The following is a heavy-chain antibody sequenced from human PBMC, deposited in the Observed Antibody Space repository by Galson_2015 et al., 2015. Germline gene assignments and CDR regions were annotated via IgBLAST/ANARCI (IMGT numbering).Heavy chain of an antibody. CDR2: IRYDGSQT. Sequence: SLRLSCAASGFIFRNYWMVWVRQTPEKGLEWVAKIRYDGSQTFYVDSVKGRFTISRDNAEDSLYLQMNSLRADDTAVYYCARDANRGGEFGYWGQGALVTVSS. J-gene: IGHJ4*02. D-gene: IGHD1-14*01. CDR1: GFIFRNYW. V-gene: IGHV3-7*03. CDR3: ARDANRGGEFGY.